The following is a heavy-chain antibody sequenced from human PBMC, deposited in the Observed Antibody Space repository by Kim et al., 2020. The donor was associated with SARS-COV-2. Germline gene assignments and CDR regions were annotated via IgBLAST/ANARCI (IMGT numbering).Heavy chain of an antibody. CDR3: AKGNDYGDYFALDAFDI. D-gene: IGHD4-17*01. V-gene: IGHV3-9*01. Sequence: VKGRFTISRDNAKNSLYLQMNSLRAEDTALYYCAKGNDYGDYFALDAFDIWGQGTMVTVSS. J-gene: IGHJ3*02.